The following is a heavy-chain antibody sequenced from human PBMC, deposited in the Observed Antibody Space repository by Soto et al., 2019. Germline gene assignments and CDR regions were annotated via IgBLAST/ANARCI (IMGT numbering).Heavy chain of an antibody. CDR1: GFSLSNAGLG. D-gene: IGHD6-13*01. CDR2: IFSNDEK. V-gene: IGHV2-26*04. CDR3: ASTYSTILYWFDP. J-gene: IGHJ5*02. Sequence: QVTVKESGPVLVKPTETLTLTCTVSGFSLSNAGLGVSWIRQPPGKALEWLAHIFSNDEKSYSTTLKSRLTISKDTSKSQVVLTMTNMDPVDTATYYCASTYSTILYWFDPWGQGTLVTVSS.